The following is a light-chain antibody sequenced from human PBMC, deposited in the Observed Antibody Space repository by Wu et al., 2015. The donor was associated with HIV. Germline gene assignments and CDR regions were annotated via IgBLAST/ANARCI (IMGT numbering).Light chain of an antibody. Sequence: EIEMTQSPDTLSVSPGERATLFCRATQSVGNNLAWYQQKPGQAPRLLIYDTSIRATGISGRFSGRGSGTDFTPTISSMQSEDFAVYYCQQYNDWPRHTFGQGTKVEIK. CDR2: DTS. CDR1: QSVGNN. J-gene: IGKJ2*01. CDR3: QQYNDWPRHT. V-gene: IGKV3-15*01.